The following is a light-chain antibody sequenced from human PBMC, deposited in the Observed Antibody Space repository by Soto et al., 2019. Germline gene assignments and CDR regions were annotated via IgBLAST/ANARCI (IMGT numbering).Light chain of an antibody. Sequence: TQSPSFLSVSPGERVTLSCRASQTIYSNVAWYQQRPGQSPRLLIYHASSRATGIPARFSGSGSGTEFTLTINSLQSEDFAVYYCQQYGSSPITFGQGTRLEIK. CDR1: QTIYSN. V-gene: IGKV3-15*01. J-gene: IGKJ5*01. CDR3: QQYGSSPIT. CDR2: HAS.